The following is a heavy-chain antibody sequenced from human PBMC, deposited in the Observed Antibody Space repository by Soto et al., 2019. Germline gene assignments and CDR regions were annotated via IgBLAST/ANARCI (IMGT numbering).Heavy chain of an antibody. J-gene: IGHJ4*02. Sequence: PGGALRLSCAASAFTFRNYWMSWVRQAPGKGLDCVAKIKEDGSEKYYVDSVKGRFTISRDNAKSSVYLQMNSLTVEDTAMYYCARASSSTSGAIDYWGRGTLVNVSS. CDR2: IKEDGSEK. V-gene: IGHV3-7*04. CDR1: AFTFRNYW. D-gene: IGHD2-2*01. CDR3: ARASSSTSGAIDY.